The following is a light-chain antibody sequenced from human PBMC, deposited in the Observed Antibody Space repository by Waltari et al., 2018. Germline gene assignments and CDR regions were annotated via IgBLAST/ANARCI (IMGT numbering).Light chain of an antibody. CDR3: QQTYTALWT. Sequence: IQMTQSPSSLSASVGDRVTITCRASQNIKNFLNWYQQKPGKAPKLLIYVASTLQSWVSSRFSGSGFGTDFTLTISSLQPEDFATYFCQQTYTALWTFGQGTKVDI. J-gene: IGKJ1*01. CDR2: VAS. V-gene: IGKV1-39*01. CDR1: QNIKNF.